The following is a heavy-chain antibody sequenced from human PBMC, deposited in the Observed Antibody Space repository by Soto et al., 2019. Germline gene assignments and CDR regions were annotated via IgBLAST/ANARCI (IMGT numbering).Heavy chain of an antibody. Sequence: QVQLQESGPGLVKPSQTLSLTCTVSGGSISSGGYYWSWIRQHPGKGLEWIGYIYYSGSTYYNPSLKSRVTISVDTSKNQFSLKLSSVTAADTAVYYCARGSYGDSLFWYFDLWGRGTLVTVSS. V-gene: IGHV4-31*03. CDR1: GGSISSGGYY. D-gene: IGHD4-17*01. J-gene: IGHJ2*01. CDR3: ARGSYGDSLFWYFDL. CDR2: IYYSGST.